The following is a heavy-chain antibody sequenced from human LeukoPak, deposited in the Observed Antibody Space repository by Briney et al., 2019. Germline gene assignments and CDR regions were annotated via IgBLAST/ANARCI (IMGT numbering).Heavy chain of an antibody. J-gene: IGHJ4*02. CDR2: IFPGYSEP. D-gene: IGHD5-12*01. CDR1: GYRFNDYW. Sequence: GESLKISFKSSGYRFNDYWIEWVRQMPGKGLEWVGIIFPGYSEPRYSRSFRGPVIIFVDKSISTSYLQWNNLKSSDTATYFCATPLTDTGDSSGHVRFDHWGPGTLVTVSS. CDR3: ATPLTDTGDSSGHVRFDH. V-gene: IGHV5-51*01.